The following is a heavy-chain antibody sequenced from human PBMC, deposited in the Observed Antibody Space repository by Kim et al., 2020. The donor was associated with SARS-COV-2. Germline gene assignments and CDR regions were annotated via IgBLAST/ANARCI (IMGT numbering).Heavy chain of an antibody. CDR1: GGSISSYY. CDR3: ARLTYYYDSSGYYSPPHMYYYYYGMDV. J-gene: IGHJ6*02. CDR2: IYYSGST. V-gene: IGHV4-59*08. Sequence: SETLSLTCTVSGGSISSYYWSWIRQPPGKGLEWIGYIYYSGSTNYNPSLKSRVTISVDTSKNQFSLKLSSVTAADTAVYYCARLTYYYDSSGYYSPPHMYYYYYGMDVWGQGTTVTVSS. D-gene: IGHD3-22*01.